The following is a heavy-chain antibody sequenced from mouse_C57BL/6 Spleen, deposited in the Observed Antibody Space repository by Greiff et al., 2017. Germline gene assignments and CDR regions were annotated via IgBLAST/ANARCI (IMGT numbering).Heavy chain of an antibody. V-gene: IGHV1-52*01. D-gene: IGHD3-3*01. CDR2: IDPSDSET. CDR3: AREGLGRSDY. J-gene: IGHJ2*01. Sequence: QVQLQQPGAELVKPGSSVKLSCKASGYTFTSYWIHWVKQRPIQGLEWIGNIDPSDSETNYNQKFKDKATLTVDKSSSTAYMQLSSLTAEDSAVYYCAREGLGRSDYWGQGTTLTVSS. CDR1: GYTFTSYW.